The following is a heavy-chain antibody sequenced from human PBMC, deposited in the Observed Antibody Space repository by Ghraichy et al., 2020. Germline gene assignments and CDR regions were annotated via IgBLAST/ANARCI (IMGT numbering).Heavy chain of an antibody. Sequence: SETLSLTCTVSGGSISRYYWSWIRQPPGKGLEWIGYIYYSGSTNYNPSLKSRVTISVDTSKNQFSLKLSSVTAADTAVYYCARANGDFWTFWGMDVWGQGTTVTVSS. CDR1: GGSISRYY. CDR2: IYYSGST. CDR3: ARANGDFWTFWGMDV. D-gene: IGHD3-3*01. V-gene: IGHV4-59*01. J-gene: IGHJ6*02.